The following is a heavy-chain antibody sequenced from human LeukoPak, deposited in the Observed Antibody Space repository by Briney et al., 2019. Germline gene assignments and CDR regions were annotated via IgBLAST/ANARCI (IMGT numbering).Heavy chain of an antibody. D-gene: IGHD3-16*02. CDR3: AKDLFMITFGGVIDPVDAFDI. CDR2: ISGSGGST. V-gene: IGHV3-23*01. CDR1: GFTFSSYA. Sequence: PGGSLRLSCAASGFTFSSYAMSWVRQAPGKGLEWVSVISGSGGSTYYADSVKGRFTISRDNSKNTLYLQMNSLRAEDTAVYYCAKDLFMITFGGVIDPVDAFDIWGQGTMVTVSS. J-gene: IGHJ3*02.